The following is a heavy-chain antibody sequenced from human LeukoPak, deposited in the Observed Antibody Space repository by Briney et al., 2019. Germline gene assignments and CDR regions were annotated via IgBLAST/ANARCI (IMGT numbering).Heavy chain of an antibody. D-gene: IGHD3-10*02. Sequence: SETLSLTCTVSGGSISSSSYYWGWIRQPPGKGLEWIGSIYYSGSTYYNPSLKSRVTISVDTSKNQFSLKMSSVTAADTAVYYCARQDYYVSGGYYYYMDVWGKGTTLTDSS. CDR1: GGSISSSSYY. J-gene: IGHJ6*03. V-gene: IGHV4-39*01. CDR3: ARQDYYVSGGYYYYMDV. CDR2: IYYSGST.